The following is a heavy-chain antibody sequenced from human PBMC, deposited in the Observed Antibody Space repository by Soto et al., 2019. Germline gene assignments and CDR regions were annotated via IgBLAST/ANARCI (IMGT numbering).Heavy chain of an antibody. J-gene: IGHJ6*02. CDR1: GFTFSGYD. Sequence: QVQLVESGGGVVQPGRSLRLSCAASGFTFSGYDMHWVRQAPGKGLEWVAVISYDGSNEYYADSVKGRFTISRDNSKNPLYLQMNSLRAEDTAVYYCAKDQAADSSSSDYYGMDVWGQGTTVTVSS. CDR3: AKDQAADSSSSDYYGMDV. V-gene: IGHV3-30*18. D-gene: IGHD6-6*01. CDR2: ISYDGSNE.